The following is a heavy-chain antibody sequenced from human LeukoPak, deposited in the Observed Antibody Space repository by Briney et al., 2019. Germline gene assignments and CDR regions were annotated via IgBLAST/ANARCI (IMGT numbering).Heavy chain of an antibody. CDR3: AKRGDYGDYDDPLGTTQIDY. CDR2: ISGSGGST. CDR1: GFTFSSYV. J-gene: IGHJ4*02. V-gene: IGHV3-23*01. Sequence: RGSLRLSCAASGFTFSSYVMSWVRQAPGKGLEWVSAISGSGGSTYYADSVRGRFTISRDNSRNTLYLQMNSLRAEDTAVYYCAKRGDYGDYDDPLGTTQIDYWGQGTLVTVSS. D-gene: IGHD4-17*01.